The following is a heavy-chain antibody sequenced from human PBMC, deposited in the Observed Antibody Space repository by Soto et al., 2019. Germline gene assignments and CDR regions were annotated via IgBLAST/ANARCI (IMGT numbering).Heavy chain of an antibody. D-gene: IGHD2-2*01. Sequence: EVQLVESGGGLVQPGGSLRLSCAASGFTFSSFWVSWVRQAPGKGLEWVANIKQDGSEMYYVDSVKGRFTISRDNAKNSLYLQMNSLRAEDTAVYYCAREVRTRSSLYWGQGTLVTVSS. V-gene: IGHV3-7*01. CDR1: GFTFSSFW. CDR2: IKQDGSEM. CDR3: AREVRTRSSLY. J-gene: IGHJ4*02.